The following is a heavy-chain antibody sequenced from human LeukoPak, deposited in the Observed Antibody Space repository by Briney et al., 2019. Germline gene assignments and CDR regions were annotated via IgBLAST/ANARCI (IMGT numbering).Heavy chain of an antibody. CDR3: ARHLGRWWGERPSFLSDY. V-gene: IGHV4-61*08. CDR1: GGSISSGGYY. J-gene: IGHJ4*02. Sequence: SQTLSLTCTVSGGSISSGGYYWSWIRQPPGKGLEWIGYIYYSGSTNYNPSLKSRVTISVDTSKNQFSLKLSSVTAADTAVYYCARHLGRWWGERPSFLSDYWGQGTLVTVSS. CDR2: IYYSGST. D-gene: IGHD2-8*02.